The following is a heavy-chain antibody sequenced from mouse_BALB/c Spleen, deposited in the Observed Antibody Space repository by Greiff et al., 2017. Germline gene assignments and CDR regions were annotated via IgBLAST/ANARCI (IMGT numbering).Heavy chain of an antibody. J-gene: IGHJ4*01. CDR2: INPSNGGT. CDR1: GYTFTSYY. CDR3: TRSGGAMDY. V-gene: IGHV1S81*02. D-gene: IGHD4-1*01. Sequence: VQLQQSGAELVKPGASVKLSCKASGYTFTSYYMYWVKQRPGQGLEWIGEINPSNGGTTFNEKFKSKATLTVDKSSSTAYMQLSSLTSEDSAVYYCTRSGGAMDYWGQGTSVTVSS.